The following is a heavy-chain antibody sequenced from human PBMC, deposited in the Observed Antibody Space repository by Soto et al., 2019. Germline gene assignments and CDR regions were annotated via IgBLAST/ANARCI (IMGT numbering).Heavy chain of an antibody. V-gene: IGHV4-30-4*01. CDR2: IYYSGST. J-gene: IGHJ4*02. D-gene: IGHD2-15*01. CDR3: ARYCSGGSCYEGRASLFDY. Sequence: QVQLQESGPGLVKPSQTLSLTCTVSGGSISSGDYYWSWIRQPPGKGLEWIGYIYYSGSTYYNPSRKSRVNISVDTSKNQFPLKLSSVTAADTAVYYCARYCSGGSCYEGRASLFDYWGQGTLVTVSS. CDR1: GGSISSGDYY.